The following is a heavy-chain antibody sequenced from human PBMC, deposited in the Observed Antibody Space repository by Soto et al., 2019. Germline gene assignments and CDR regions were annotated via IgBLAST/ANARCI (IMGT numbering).Heavy chain of an antibody. Sequence: QVQLVESGGGVVQPGRSLRLSCAASGFTFSSYGMHWVRQAPGKGLEWVAVIWYDGSNKYYADSVKGRFTISRDNSKNTLYLKMNSLRAEDTAVYYCARDPATVTTLWYFDLWGRGTLVTVSS. J-gene: IGHJ2*01. D-gene: IGHD4-17*01. CDR2: IWYDGSNK. CDR3: ARDPATVTTLWYFDL. V-gene: IGHV3-33*01. CDR1: GFTFSSYG.